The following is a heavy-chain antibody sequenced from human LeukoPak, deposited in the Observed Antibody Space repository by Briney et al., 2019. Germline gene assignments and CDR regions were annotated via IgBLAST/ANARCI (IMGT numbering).Heavy chain of an antibody. J-gene: IGHJ4*02. CDR2: IDPSDSYI. D-gene: IGHD1-1*01. CDR1: GYSFTNYW. CDR3: ARLTSGTFDY. V-gene: IGHV5-10-1*01. Sequence: KPGESLKISCKGSGYSFTNYWIGWVRQMPGKGLEWMGRIDPSDSYINYSPSFQGRVTISSDKSITTAYLQWSSLKASDTAMYYCARLTSGTFDYWGQGTLVTVSS.